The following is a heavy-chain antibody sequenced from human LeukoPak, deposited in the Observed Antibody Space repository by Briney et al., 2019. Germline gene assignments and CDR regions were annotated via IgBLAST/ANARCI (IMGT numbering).Heavy chain of an antibody. CDR1: GFTFSRLW. CDR2: INSDGSGT. J-gene: IGHJ6*02. V-gene: IGHV3-74*01. Sequence: GGSLRLSCAASGFTFSRLWMHWVRQTPGKGLVWVSHINSDGSGTTYADSVKGRFTISRDNSKNTLYLQMNSLRAEDTAVYYCARVLWDYYYYGMDVWGQGTTVTVSS. CDR3: ARVLWDYYYYGMDV. D-gene: IGHD2-2*01.